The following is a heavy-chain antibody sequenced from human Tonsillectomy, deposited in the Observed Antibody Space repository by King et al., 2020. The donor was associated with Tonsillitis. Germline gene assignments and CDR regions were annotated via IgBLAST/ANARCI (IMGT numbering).Heavy chain of an antibody. CDR1: GFNFDDHA. CDR2: IRKKDYGGAP. D-gene: IGHD2-21*01. CDR3: TRMAIGLSSDKYMEGYYLYK. Sequence: VQLVEYGGGLVQPGRSLRLTCAASGFNFDDHAVTWLRQAPGKGLEWVGFIRKKDYGGAPEYAASVKGRFSISRDDSKSIAHMPMNSLKSEDTGVYYCTRMAIGLSSDKYMEGYYLYKWGRLTLVTVSS. J-gene: IGHJ4*02. V-gene: IGHV3-49*03.